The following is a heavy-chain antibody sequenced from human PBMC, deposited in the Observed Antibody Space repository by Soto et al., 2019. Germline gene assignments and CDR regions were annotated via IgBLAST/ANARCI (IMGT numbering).Heavy chain of an antibody. V-gene: IGHV4-34*01. J-gene: IGHJ4*02. D-gene: IGHD3-9*01. CDR1: GGSFSGYY. CDR2: IYYRGST. CDR3: ARLEGLATISYYFDY. Sequence: PSETLSLTCAVYGGSFSGYYWSWIRQPPGKGLEWIGGIYYRGSTNYNPSLKTRVTISLDTSKSQFSLKLNSVTAADSAVYFCARLEGLATISYYFDYWGQGTLVTVSS.